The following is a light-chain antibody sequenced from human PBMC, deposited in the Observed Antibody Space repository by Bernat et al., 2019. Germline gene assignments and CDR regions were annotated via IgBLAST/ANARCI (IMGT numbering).Light chain of an antibody. CDR3: CSYADSRTFAV. CDR2: EGS. Sequence: QSALTQPASVSGSPGQSIPISCTGTSSDVGSYNIVSWYQKHPGKAPKLIIYEGSKRPSGVSNRFSGSKSGNTASLTISGLQAEDEADYYSCSYADSRTFAVFGGGTQLTVL. J-gene: IGLJ7*01. CDR1: SSDVGSYNI. V-gene: IGLV2-23*01.